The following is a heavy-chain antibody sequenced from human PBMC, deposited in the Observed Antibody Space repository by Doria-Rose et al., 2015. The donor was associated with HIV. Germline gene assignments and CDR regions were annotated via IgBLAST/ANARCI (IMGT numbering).Heavy chain of an antibody. D-gene: IGHD6-13*01. Sequence: SGIRQSPGKGLQWIGEINNSGNSNYNPSLNSRVTVSVDTSKNQFSLKLRSVTAADTAVYYCARRPPYSSSWKYWGQGTLVTVSA. CDR3: ARRPPYSSSWKY. CDR2: INNSGNS. V-gene: IGHV4-34*01. J-gene: IGHJ4*02.